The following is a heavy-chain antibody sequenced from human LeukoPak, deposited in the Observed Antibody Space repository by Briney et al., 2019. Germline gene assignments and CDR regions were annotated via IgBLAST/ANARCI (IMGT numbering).Heavy chain of an antibody. Sequence: SETLSLTCTVSGGSISSYYWSWIRQPPGKGLEWIGSNTYYNPSLKSRVTISVDTSKNQFSLKLSSLAAADTAVYYCASLYSSSAQKIDYWGQGILVTVSS. V-gene: IGHV4-39*01. CDR1: GGSISSYY. CDR2: NT. CDR3: ASLYSSSAQKIDY. D-gene: IGHD6-6*01. J-gene: IGHJ4*02.